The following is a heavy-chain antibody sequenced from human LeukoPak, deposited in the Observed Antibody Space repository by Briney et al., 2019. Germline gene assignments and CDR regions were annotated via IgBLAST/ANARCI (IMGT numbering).Heavy chain of an antibody. D-gene: IGHD2-8*01. Sequence: SVGSLRLSCAASGFTFSSYAVSWVRQAPGKGLEWVSSITGSGGSTYSADSVKGRFTISRDNSKNTLYLQMNSLRAEDTALYYCAKDRSCTNDICHGDFDYWGQGTLVTVSS. V-gene: IGHV3-23*01. CDR1: GFTFSSYA. CDR2: ITGSGGST. J-gene: IGHJ4*02. CDR3: AKDRSCTNDICHGDFDY.